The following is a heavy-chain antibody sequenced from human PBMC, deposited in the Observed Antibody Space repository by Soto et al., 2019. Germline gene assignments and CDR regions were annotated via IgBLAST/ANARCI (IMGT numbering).Heavy chain of an antibody. Sequence: GXSLRLSCAASGFTFSISSMNWVRQAPGKGLEWVSSISGTSDYISYADSVKGRFTISRDNAENSLDLQMNSLGAEDTAVYFWAEAQVPDYTADGSCVLARWGRGTLVTVSS. D-gene: IGHD4-4*01. V-gene: IGHV3-21*01. CDR3: AEAQVPDYTADGSCVLAR. J-gene: IGHJ1*01. CDR2: ISGTSDYI. CDR1: GFTFSISS.